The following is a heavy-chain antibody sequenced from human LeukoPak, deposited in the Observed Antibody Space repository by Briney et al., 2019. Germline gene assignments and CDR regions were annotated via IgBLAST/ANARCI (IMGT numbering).Heavy chain of an antibody. D-gene: IGHD6-19*01. V-gene: IGHV1-18*01. CDR3: ARPFYSSGWYTGS. Sequence: GASVKVSCKASGYSFSTYGISWVRQAPGQGLEWMGWISAYNGNTNYAQKLQGRVTMTTDTSTSTAYMELRSLRSDDAAVYYCARPFYSSGWYTGSWGQGTLVTVSS. CDR2: ISAYNGNT. CDR1: GYSFSTYG. J-gene: IGHJ5*02.